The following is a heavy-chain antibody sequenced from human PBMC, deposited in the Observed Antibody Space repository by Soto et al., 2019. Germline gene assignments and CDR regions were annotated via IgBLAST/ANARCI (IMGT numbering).Heavy chain of an antibody. CDR1: GFAFSSYA. V-gene: IGHV3-64*01. J-gene: IGHJ4*02. CDR3: AVALTYSGDEDD. Sequence: EVQLVESGGGLVQPGGSLRLSCAASGFAFSSYAMHWVRQAPGRGLEFVSAISSTGDRTYYANSVKGRFTISRDNSTNTPSLQICSLRAENMAVFNCAVALTYSGDEDDWCQGTLVTVSS. D-gene: IGHD5-12*01. CDR2: ISSTGDRT.